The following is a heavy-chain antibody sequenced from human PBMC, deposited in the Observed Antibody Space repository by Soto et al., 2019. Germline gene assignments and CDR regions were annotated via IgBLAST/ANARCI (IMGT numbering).Heavy chain of an antibody. CDR3: ARGRAAAGTAWYNWFDP. CDR1: GYTFTSYG. CDR2: ISAYNGNT. Sequence: QVQLVQSGAEVKKPGASVKVSCKASGYTFTSYGISWVRQAPGQGLEWMGWISAYNGNTNYAQKLQGRVTMTTDTSTSIAYMELRSLRSDHTAVYYCARGRAAAGTAWYNWFDPWGQGTLVTVSS. J-gene: IGHJ5*02. D-gene: IGHD6-13*01. V-gene: IGHV1-18*01.